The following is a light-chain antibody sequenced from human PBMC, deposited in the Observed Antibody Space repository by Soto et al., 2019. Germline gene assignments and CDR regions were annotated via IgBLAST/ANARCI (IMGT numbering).Light chain of an antibody. CDR1: QSVSSSY. CDR2: GAS. CDR3: QQYGSSSLT. V-gene: IGKV3-20*01. J-gene: IGKJ4*01. Sequence: EIVLTQSPGTLSLSPGERATLSCRASQSVSSSYLAWYQQKPGQAPRLLIYGASSRATGIPDRFSGSWSVTQFTLTISRLEPEDFAVYYCQQYGSSSLTFGGGTKVEIK.